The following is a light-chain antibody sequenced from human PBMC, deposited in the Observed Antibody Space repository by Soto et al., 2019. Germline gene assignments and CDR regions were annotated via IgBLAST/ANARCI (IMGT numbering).Light chain of an antibody. CDR2: WAS. V-gene: IGKV4-1*01. J-gene: IGKJ4*01. CDR3: QKYSSGPPRHI. CDR1: QSVLYNSNNKNY. Sequence: DIVLTQSPDSLAVSLGERATINCKSSQSVLYNSNNKNYLAWHQQKPGQPPKLLIYWASTRESGVPDRFSGSGSGTEFTLTINSLQAEDVAVYYCQKYSSGPPRHIFGGGTKVEFK.